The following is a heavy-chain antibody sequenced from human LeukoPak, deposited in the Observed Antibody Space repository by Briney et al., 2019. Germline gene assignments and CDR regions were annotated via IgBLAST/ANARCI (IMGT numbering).Heavy chain of an antibody. D-gene: IGHD1-7*01. CDR3: ARLSGGGTTEY. CDR1: VFTFSSYE. V-gene: IGHV3-48*03. J-gene: IGHJ4*02. CDR2: ISSSGSTI. Sequence: PGGSLRLSCAASVFTFSSYEMNWVRQAPGNGLEWVSYISSSGSTIYYADSVKGRFTISRDNAKNSLYLQMNSLRAEDTAVYYCARLSGGGTTEYWGQGTLVTVSS.